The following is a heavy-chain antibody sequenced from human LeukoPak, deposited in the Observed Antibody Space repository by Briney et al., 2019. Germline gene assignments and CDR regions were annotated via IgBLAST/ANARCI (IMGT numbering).Heavy chain of an antibody. V-gene: IGHV1-8*03. J-gene: IGHJ6*03. CDR2: MNPNSGNT. Sequence: GASVKVSCKGTRWIFTSYDINWVRQATGQGLEWMGWMNPNSGNTGYAQKFQGRVTITRNTSISTAEMELSSLRSEYTAVYYCARGPKIGYCSSTSCYSSSYYYMDVWGKGTTVTASS. D-gene: IGHD2-2*02. CDR1: RWIFTSYD. CDR3: ARGPKIGYCSSTSCYSSSYYYMDV.